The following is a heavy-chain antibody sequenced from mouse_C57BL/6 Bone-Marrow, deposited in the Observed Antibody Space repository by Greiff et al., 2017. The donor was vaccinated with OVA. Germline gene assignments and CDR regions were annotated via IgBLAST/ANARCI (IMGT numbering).Heavy chain of an antibody. CDR2: ISNGGGST. CDR1: GFTFSDYY. J-gene: IGHJ3*01. CDR3: ARHNYGAAY. D-gene: IGHD1-1*01. V-gene: IGHV5-12*01. Sequence: EVMLVESGGGLVQPGGSLKLSCAASGFTFSDYYMYWVRQTPETRLEWVAYISNGGGSTYYPDTVKGRFTISRDNAKNTLYLQMCRLKSEDTAMYYCARHNYGAAYWGQGTLVTVSA.